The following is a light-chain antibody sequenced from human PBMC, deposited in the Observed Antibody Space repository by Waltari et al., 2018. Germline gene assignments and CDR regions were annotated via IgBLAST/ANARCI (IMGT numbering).Light chain of an antibody. CDR1: LSLLWSFNNNNY. Sequence: DIVLTQTPASLAVSLGARATINCTSSLSLLWSFNNNNYLAWYQQKPGQPPKLLIHWASTRESGVPDRFSGSGSGADFTLTISSLQAEDVAVYYCQQYYRTPPTFGQGTKLEIK. CDR3: QQYYRTPPT. V-gene: IGKV4-1*01. CDR2: WAS. J-gene: IGKJ2*01.